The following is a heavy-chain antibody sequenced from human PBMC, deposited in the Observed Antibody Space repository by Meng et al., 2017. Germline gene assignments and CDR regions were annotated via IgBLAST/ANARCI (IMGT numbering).Heavy chain of an antibody. V-gene: IGHV1-2*06. CDR3: ARDEDISAAGKLFGDY. CDR1: GYNFPDYE. J-gene: IGHJ4*02. Sequence: QVQVVECGAEVKKPGASVKVSCKPSGYNFPDYERHWGRRAPGQGLEWMGRINPKSGDTHYAQKFQARVTMTGDTSISTAYMELSGLRSDDTAMYYCARDEDISAAGKLFGDYWGQGTLVTVSS. D-gene: IGHD6-25*01. CDR2: INPKSGDT.